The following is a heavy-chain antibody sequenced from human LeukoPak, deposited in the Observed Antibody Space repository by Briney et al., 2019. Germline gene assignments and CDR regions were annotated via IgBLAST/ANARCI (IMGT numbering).Heavy chain of an antibody. V-gene: IGHV4-34*01. J-gene: IGHJ4*02. Sequence: SETLSLTCAVYGGSFGGYYWSWIRQPPGKGLEWIGEINHSGSTNYNPSLKSRVTISVDTSKNQFSLKLSSVTAADTAVYYCARQVSRRVGFDYWGQGTLVTVSS. CDR3: ARQVSRRVGFDY. CDR1: GGSFGGYY. D-gene: IGHD1-26*01. CDR2: INHSGST.